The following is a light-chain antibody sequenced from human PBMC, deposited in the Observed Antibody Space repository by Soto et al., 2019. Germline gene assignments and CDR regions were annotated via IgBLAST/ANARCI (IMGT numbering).Light chain of an antibody. J-gene: IGKJ1*01. CDR2: RAS. V-gene: IGKV3-20*01. CDR3: QQYGSYWT. CDR1: QSVSSSY. Sequence: EIVLTQSPGTLSLSPGERATLSCRASQSVSSSYLAWYQQKPGQAPRLLIYRASSRATGIPDRFSGSGSGIDFTLTIRRLEPEDFAVYYCQQYGSYWTFGQGTKVEIE.